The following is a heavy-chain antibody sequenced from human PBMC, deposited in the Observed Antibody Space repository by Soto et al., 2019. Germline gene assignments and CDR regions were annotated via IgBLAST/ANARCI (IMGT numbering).Heavy chain of an antibody. CDR1: GYTFTSYG. CDR3: ARDPNSYDSTKEHWYFDL. CDR2: ISAYNGNT. V-gene: IGHV1-18*01. Sequence: QVQLVQSGAEVKKPGASVKVSCKASGYTFTSYGISWVRQAPGQGLEWMGWISAYNGNTNYAQKLQGRVTMTTDTSTSTAYMELRSLRSDDTAVYYCARDPNSYDSTKEHWYFDLWGRGTLVTVSS. J-gene: IGHJ2*01. D-gene: IGHD3-22*01.